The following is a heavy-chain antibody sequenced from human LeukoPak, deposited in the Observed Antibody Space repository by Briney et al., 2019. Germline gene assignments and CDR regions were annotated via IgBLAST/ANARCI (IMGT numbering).Heavy chain of an antibody. Sequence: ASVTVSCKASGGTFSSYAISWVRQAPGQGLEWMGGIIPIFGTTNYAQKFQGRVTITTDESTSTAYMELSSLRSEDTAVYYCAREDCSSTSCYKLGYAFDIWGQGTMVTVSS. D-gene: IGHD2-2*02. CDR3: AREDCSSTSCYKLGYAFDI. CDR2: IIPIFGTT. CDR1: GGTFSSYA. V-gene: IGHV1-69*05. J-gene: IGHJ3*02.